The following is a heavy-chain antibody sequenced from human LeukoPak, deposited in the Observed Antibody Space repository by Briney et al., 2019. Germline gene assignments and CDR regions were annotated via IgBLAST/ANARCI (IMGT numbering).Heavy chain of an antibody. J-gene: IGHJ4*02. CDR1: GLSLSNYG. D-gene: IGHD3/OR15-3a*01. CDR3: AKAVRLAYGTGYYSFDY. CDR2: ISYDGSNR. Sequence: GGSLRLSCAASGLSLSNYGMHWVRQAPGKGLEWVAVISYDGSNRYYADSVKGRFTISRGSSKHTLYLQMNSLRAEDTAVYYCAKAVRLAYGTGYYSFDYWGQGTLVTVSS. V-gene: IGHV3-30*18.